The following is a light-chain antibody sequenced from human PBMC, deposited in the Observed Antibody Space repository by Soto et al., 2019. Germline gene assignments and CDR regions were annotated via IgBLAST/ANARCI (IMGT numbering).Light chain of an antibody. CDR2: GAS. CDR1: QSVSSN. V-gene: IGKV3-15*01. J-gene: IGKJ1*01. CDR3: QHYNNWPT. Sequence: ATLSCRASQSVSSNLAWYQQKPGQAPRVLIYGASTRATNIPARFSGSGSGTDFTLTISSLQSEDFALYYCQHYNNWPTFGQGTKVDI.